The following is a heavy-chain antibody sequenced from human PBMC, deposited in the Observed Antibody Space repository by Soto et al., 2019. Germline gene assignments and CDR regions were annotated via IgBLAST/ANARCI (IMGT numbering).Heavy chain of an antibody. J-gene: IGHJ3*02. Sequence: SETLSLTCTVSGGSISSYYWSWIRQPPGKGLEWIGYIYYSGSTNYNPSLKSRVTISVDTSKNQFSLKLSSVTAADTAVYYCARVPYYYDSRRGAFDIWGQGTMVTV. CDR3: ARVPYYYDSRRGAFDI. CDR2: IYYSGST. D-gene: IGHD3-22*01. V-gene: IGHV4-59*01. CDR1: GGSISSYY.